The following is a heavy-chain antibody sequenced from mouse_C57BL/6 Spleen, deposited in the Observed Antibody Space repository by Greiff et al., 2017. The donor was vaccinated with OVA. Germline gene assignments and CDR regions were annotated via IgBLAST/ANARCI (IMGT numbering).Heavy chain of an antibody. Sequence: EVQWVESGPELVKPGDSVKISCKASGYSFTGYFMNWVMQSHGKSLEWIGRINPYNGDTFYNQKFKGKATLTVDKSSSTAHMELRSLTSEDSAVYYCASHRGDYYAMDYWGQGTSVTVSS. V-gene: IGHV1-20*01. CDR1: GYSFTGYF. CDR3: ASHRGDYYAMDY. J-gene: IGHJ4*01. CDR2: INPYNGDT.